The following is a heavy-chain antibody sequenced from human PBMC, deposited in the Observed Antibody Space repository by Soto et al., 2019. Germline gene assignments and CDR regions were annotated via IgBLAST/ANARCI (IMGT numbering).Heavy chain of an antibody. CDR1: SGSISSSNW. Sequence: SETLSLTCAVSSGSISSSNWWSWVRQPPGKGLEWIGEIYHSGSTNSNPSFKTRVTISVDKSKNQFSLNLSSVTAADTAVYYCARTEGYSSSSPLDYWGQGTLVTVSS. J-gene: IGHJ4*02. CDR2: IYHSGST. D-gene: IGHD6-6*01. CDR3: ARTEGYSSSSPLDY. V-gene: IGHV4-4*02.